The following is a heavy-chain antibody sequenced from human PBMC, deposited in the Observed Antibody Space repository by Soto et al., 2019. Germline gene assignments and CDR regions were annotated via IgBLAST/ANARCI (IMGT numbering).Heavy chain of an antibody. Sequence: QVQLVQSGAEVKKPGASVKVSCKASGYTFTSYAMHWVRQAPGQRLEWMGWINAGNGNTKYSQKFQGRVTITRDTXASTANMELSSLRSEDTAVYYCARGPGGPAGPGDYWGQGTLVTVSS. V-gene: IGHV1-3*01. CDR3: ARGPGGPAGPGDY. J-gene: IGHJ4*02. CDR2: INAGNGNT. CDR1: GYTFTSYA. D-gene: IGHD2-15*01.